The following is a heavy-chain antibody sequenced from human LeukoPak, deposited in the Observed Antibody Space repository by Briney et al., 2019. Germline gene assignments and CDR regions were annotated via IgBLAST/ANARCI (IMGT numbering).Heavy chain of an antibody. CDR2: MNPNSGNT. Sequence: GASVKVSCKASGYTFTNDDISWVRQATGQGPEWIGKMNPNSGNTGYAQKFQGRVTMTRSTSVSTVYMELNSLTSEDTAVYFCARSASGTGYTAWGQGTLVTVSS. CDR3: ARSASGTGYTA. D-gene: IGHD3-9*01. J-gene: IGHJ4*02. CDR1: GYTFTNDD. V-gene: IGHV1-8*01.